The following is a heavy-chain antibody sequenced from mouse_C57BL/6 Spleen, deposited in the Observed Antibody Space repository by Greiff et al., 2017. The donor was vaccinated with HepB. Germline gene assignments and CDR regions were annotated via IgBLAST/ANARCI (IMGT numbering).Heavy chain of an antibody. CDR2: ISDGGSYT. J-gene: IGHJ3*01. Sequence: EVQGVESGGGLVKPGGSLKLSCAASGFTFSSYAMSWVRQTPEKRLEWVATISDGGSYTYYPDNGKGRVTISRDNAKNNLYLQMSHLKSEDTAMYYCARIGATVVPFAYWGQGTLVTVSA. CDR1: GFTFSSYA. CDR3: ARIGATVVPFAY. D-gene: IGHD1-1*01. V-gene: IGHV5-4*01.